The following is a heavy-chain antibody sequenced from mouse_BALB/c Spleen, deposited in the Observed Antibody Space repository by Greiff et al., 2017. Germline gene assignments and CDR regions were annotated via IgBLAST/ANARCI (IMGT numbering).Heavy chain of an antibody. CDR2: IDPANGNT. CDR3: ARGLRRFYYYAMDY. D-gene: IGHD2-4*01. V-gene: IGHV14-3*02. CDR1: GFNIKDTY. J-gene: IGHJ4*01. Sequence: EVQLQQSGAELVKPGASVKLSCTASGFNIKDTYMHWVKQRPEQALEWIGRIDPANGNTKYDPKFQGKATITADTSSNTAYLQLSSLTSEDTAVYYCARGLRRFYYYAMDYWGQGTSVTVSS.